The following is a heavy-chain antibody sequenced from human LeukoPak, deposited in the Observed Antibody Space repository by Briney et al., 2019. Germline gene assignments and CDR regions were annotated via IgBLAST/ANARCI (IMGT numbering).Heavy chain of an antibody. D-gene: IGHD6-19*01. J-gene: IGHJ4*02. CDR3: GRGKQQWLVGPDY. Sequence: GGSLRLSCAASGFTFSSYSISWVRQAPGRGLEWVSSISSGSSYIYYAASVKGRFTISRDNAKNSLYLQMNSLRVEDTAVYYCGRGKQQWLVGPDYWGQGTLVTVSS. CDR1: GFTFSSYS. V-gene: IGHV3-21*01. CDR2: ISSGSSYI.